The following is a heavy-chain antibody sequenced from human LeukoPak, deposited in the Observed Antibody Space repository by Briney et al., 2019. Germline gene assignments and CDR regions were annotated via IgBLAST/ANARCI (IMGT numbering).Heavy chain of an antibody. CDR1: GFTFSNYA. D-gene: IGHD6-19*01. CDR3: AKAGIAVPATPEY. CDR2: ISSSGGTT. V-gene: IGHV3-23*01. Sequence: GGSLRLSCVASGFTFSNYAMNWVRQAPGKGLEWVSVISSSGGTTYYSDSVKGRFIISRDNSKNTLYLQMNSLRAEDTAVYYCAKAGIAVPATPEYCGQGTQVTVSS. J-gene: IGHJ4*02.